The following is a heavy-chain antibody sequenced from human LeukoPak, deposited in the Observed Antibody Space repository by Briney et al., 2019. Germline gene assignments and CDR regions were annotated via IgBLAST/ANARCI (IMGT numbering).Heavy chain of an antibody. D-gene: IGHD5-12*01. CDR1: GFTFSSYS. V-gene: IGHV3-21*01. CDR2: ISSSSSYI. J-gene: IGHJ4*02. Sequence: GALRLSCAASGFTFSSYSMNWVRQAPGKGLEWVSSISSSSSYIYYADSVKGRFTISRDNAKNPLYLQMNSLRAEDTAVYYCARDDIVALFDYWGQGTLVTVSS. CDR3: ARDDIVALFDY.